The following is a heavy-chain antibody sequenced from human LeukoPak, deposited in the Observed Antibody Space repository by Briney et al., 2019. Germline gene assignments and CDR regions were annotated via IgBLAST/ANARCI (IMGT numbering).Heavy chain of an antibody. D-gene: IGHD6-19*01. CDR1: GFTFSSYT. Sequence: PGGSLRLSCEGSGFTFSSYTMIWVRQAPGKGLEWVSVIYSGGSTYYADSVKGRFTISRDNSKNTLYLQMNSLRAEDTAVYYCARGPQQWLAPTHFDYWGQGTLVTVSS. V-gene: IGHV3-53*01. CDR3: ARGPQQWLAPTHFDY. CDR2: IYSGGST. J-gene: IGHJ4*02.